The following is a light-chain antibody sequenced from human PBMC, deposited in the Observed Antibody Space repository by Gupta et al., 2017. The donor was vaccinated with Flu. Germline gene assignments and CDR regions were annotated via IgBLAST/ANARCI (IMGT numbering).Light chain of an antibody. CDR3: QQRSKRPLT. V-gene: IGKV3-11*01. CDR1: QSVSTY. CDR2: DAS. J-gene: IGKJ4*01. Sequence: IVLTQSPVTLSLSPGERATLSCRASQSVSTYLAWYQQKPGQAPRLLIYDASNRASGLPARFSGSGSGTDFTLTISSLEPEDFAIYYCQQRSKRPLTFGGGTKVEVK.